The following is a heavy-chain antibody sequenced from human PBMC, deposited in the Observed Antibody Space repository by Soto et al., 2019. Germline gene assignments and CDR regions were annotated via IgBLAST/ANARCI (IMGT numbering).Heavy chain of an antibody. CDR3: ARAERNYGMDV. J-gene: IGHJ6*02. V-gene: IGHV4-59*12. CDR1: GGSISSYY. CDR2: IYYSGST. Sequence: QVQLQESGPGLVKPSETLSLTCTVSGGSISSYYWSWIRQPPGKGLEWIGYIYYSGSTNYNPSLKSRVTISVDTSKNQFSLKLSSVTAADTAVYYCARAERNYGMDVWGQGTTVTVSS.